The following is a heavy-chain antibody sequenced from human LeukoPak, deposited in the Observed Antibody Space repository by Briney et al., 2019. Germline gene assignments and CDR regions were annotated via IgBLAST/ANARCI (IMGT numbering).Heavy chain of an antibody. CDR2: INPDGNKK. Sequence: PGGSLRLSCAGSGFTFSVHWMHWVRQAPGEGLVWVSRINPDGNKKNYADSVKGRFSISRDNAKNTLYLEMNSLRAEDTAVYYCTRPLLGGADHWGQGTLVTVSS. J-gene: IGHJ4*02. CDR3: TRPLLGGADH. D-gene: IGHD1-26*01. V-gene: IGHV3-74*01. CDR1: GFTFSVHW.